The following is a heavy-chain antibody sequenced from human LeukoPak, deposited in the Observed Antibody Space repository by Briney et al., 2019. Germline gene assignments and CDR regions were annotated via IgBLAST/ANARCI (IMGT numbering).Heavy chain of an antibody. V-gene: IGHV3-20*04. CDR2: INWNGGRT. CDR3: AKFAGQSSSWYPRYYYYYYMDV. J-gene: IGHJ6*03. Sequence: GGSLRLSCAASGFTFDDYGMSWVRQVPGKGLEWVSGINWNGGRTGYADSVKGRFTISRDNAKNSVYLQMNSLRAEDTAVYYCAKFAGQSSSWYPRYYYYYYMDVWGKGTTVTVSS. D-gene: IGHD6-13*01. CDR1: GFTFDDYG.